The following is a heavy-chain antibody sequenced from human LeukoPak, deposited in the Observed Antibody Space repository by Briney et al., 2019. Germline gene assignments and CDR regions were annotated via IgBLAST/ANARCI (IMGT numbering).Heavy chain of an antibody. CDR2: ISGSGGST. CDR1: GFTFSSYA. CDR3: AKGTSLYYYGSGSYYNLGNYFDY. J-gene: IGHJ4*02. D-gene: IGHD3-10*01. V-gene: IGHV3-23*01. Sequence: SGGSLRLSCAASGFTFSSYAMSWVRQAPGKGLEWVSAISGSGGSTYYADSVKGRFTISRDKSKNTLYLQMNSLRAEDTAVYYCAKGTSLYYYGSGSYYNLGNYFDYWGQGTLVTVSS.